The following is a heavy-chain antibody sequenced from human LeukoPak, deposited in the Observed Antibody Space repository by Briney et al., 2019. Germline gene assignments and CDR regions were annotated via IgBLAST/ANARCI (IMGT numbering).Heavy chain of an antibody. CDR1: GFTFSSYG. V-gene: IGHV3-33*01. D-gene: IGHD3-10*01. J-gene: IGHJ3*02. CDR2: IWYDGSIK. Sequence: GGSLRLSCAASGFTFSSYGMHWVRQAPGKGLEWVAVIWYDGSIKYYADSVKGRFTISRDNSKNTLYLQMNSLRAEDTAVYYCARLTMVRGVHGYDAFDIWGQGTMVTVSS. CDR3: ARLTMVRGVHGYDAFDI.